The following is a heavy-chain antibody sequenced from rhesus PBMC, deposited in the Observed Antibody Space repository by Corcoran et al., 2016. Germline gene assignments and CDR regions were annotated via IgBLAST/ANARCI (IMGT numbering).Heavy chain of an antibody. CDR3: ARVGISAGHQGDL. CDR1: GGSISDTYS. V-gene: IGHV4S7*01. Sequence: QLQLQESGPGLAKPSETLSLTCAVSGGSISDTYSWNWIRQPPGTGLEWIGKIYGGSGNTYYNPSLKSRVSISKDTSKNQFSLKVSSVTAADTAVFYCARVGISAGHQGDLWGQGLLVTVSA. D-gene: IGHD6-13*01. CDR2: IYGGSGNT. J-gene: IGHJ4*01.